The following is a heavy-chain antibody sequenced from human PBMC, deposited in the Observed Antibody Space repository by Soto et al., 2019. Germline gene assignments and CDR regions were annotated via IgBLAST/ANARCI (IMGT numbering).Heavy chain of an antibody. D-gene: IGHD3-16*01. CDR2: ISYDGSNK. CDR1: GFTFSSYA. V-gene: IGHV3-30-3*01. J-gene: IGHJ4*02. CDR3: ARDWGSHPDY. Sequence: GGSLRLSCAASGFTFSSYAMHWVRQAPGKGLEWVAVISYDGSNKYYADSVKGRFTTSRDNSKNTLYLQMNSLRAEDTAVYYCARDWGSHPDYWGQGTLVTVSS.